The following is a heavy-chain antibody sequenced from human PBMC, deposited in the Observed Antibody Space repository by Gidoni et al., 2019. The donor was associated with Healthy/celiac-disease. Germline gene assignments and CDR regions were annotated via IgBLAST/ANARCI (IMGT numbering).Heavy chain of an antibody. J-gene: IGHJ4*02. Sequence: EVQLVESGGGGVQPGGCLRLSGSAAGVTCSSYAMQWVRQAPGKGLEYVSAISSNGGSTYYAYSVKGRFTISSDNSKNTLYLHMSSLRAEDTAVYYCVNFPTYYYDSSGYYFLDYWGQGTLVTVSS. D-gene: IGHD3-22*01. CDR1: GVTCSSYA. V-gene: IGHV3-64D*06. CDR2: ISSNGGST. CDR3: VNFPTYYYDSSGYYFLDY.